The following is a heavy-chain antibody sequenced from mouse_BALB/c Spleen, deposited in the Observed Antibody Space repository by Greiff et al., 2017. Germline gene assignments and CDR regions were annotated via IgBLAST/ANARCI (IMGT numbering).Heavy chain of an antibody. CDR1: GYSITSDYA. D-gene: IGHD1-1*01. CDR3: ARAVVRAMDY. J-gene: IGHJ4*01. CDR2: ISYSGST. V-gene: IGHV3-2*02. Sequence: VKLVESGPGLVKPSQSLSLTCTVTGYSITSDYAWNWIRQFPGNKLEWMGYISYSGSTSYNPSLKSRISITRDTSKNQFFLQLNSVTTEDTATYYCARAVVRAMDYWGQGTSVTVSS.